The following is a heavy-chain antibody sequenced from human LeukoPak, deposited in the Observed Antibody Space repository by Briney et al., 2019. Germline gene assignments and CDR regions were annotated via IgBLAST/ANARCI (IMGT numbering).Heavy chain of an antibody. V-gene: IGHV4-34*01. CDR1: GGSFSGYY. J-gene: IGHJ4*02. CDR3: ARDPYHYPFDY. CDR2: INHSGST. D-gene: IGHD5-12*01. Sequence: SETLSLTCAVYGGSFSGYYWSWIRQPPGKGLEWIGEINHSGSTNYNPSLKSRVTISVDTSKNQFSLKLSSVTAADTAVYYCARDPYHYPFDYCGQGTLVTVSS.